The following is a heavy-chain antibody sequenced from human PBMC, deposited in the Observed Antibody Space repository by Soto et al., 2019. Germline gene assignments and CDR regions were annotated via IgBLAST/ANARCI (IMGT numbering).Heavy chain of an antibody. V-gene: IGHV3-7*01. CDR2: IQQDGSQT. D-gene: IGHD1-26*01. J-gene: IGHJ4*02. CDR1: GFTFRNYW. Sequence: EVHLVESGGGLVHPGGSLSLSCAAYGFTFRNYWMSWVRQAPGKGLEWVANIQQDGSQTYYADSVKGRVTISRDNARSSVFLQMINLRDDDTAIYRCATRPHSSTTTPYLGVFYYWGRGTVVSVSS. CDR3: ATRPHSSTTTPYLGVFYY.